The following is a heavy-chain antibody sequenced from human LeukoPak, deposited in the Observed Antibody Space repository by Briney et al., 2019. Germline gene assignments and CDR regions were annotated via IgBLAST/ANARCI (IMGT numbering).Heavy chain of an antibody. J-gene: IGHJ4*02. D-gene: IGHD3-10*01. CDR1: GGSVTSGNYY. V-gene: IGHV4-61*02. CDR3: ARHSSYYGNFDY. CDR2: IYTNGGA. Sequence: SQTLSLTCTVSGGSVTSGNYYWNWIRQPAGTGLEWIGRIYTNGGASYNPSLKSRVTISIDASKNQFSLKLSSVTAADTAVYYCARHSSYYGNFDYWGQGTLVTVSS.